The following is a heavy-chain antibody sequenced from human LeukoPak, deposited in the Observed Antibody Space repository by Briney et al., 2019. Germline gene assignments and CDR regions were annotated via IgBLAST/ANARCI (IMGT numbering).Heavy chain of an antibody. J-gene: IGHJ4*02. CDR2: IYYTGST. Sequence: SETLSLTCIVSGGPIRSYYWTWIRQPPGKGLEWIGHIYYTGSTTYNPSLKSRVTISVDTSKNQFSLKLTSVTAADTAVYYCARGPAAGIDTGHYDYWGQGTLVTVSS. CDR1: GGPIRSYY. V-gene: IGHV4-59*01. CDR3: ARGPAAGIDTGHYDY. D-gene: IGHD6-13*01.